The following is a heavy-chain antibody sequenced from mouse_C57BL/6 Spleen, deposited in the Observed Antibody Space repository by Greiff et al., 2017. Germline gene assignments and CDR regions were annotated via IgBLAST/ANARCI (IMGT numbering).Heavy chain of an antibody. CDR2: ISDGGSYT. D-gene: IGHD2-5*01. J-gene: IGHJ3*01. Sequence: EVKLVESGGGLVKPGGSLKLSCAASGFTFSSYAMSWVRQTPEKRLEWVATISDGGSYTYYPDNVKGRFTISRDNAKNNLYLQMSQLKSEDTAMYYCARAIYSNYVGFAYWGQGTLVTVSA. CDR3: ARAIYSNYVGFAY. V-gene: IGHV5-4*03. CDR1: GFTFSSYA.